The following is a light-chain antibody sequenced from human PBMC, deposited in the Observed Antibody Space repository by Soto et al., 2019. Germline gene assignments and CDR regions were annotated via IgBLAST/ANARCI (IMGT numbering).Light chain of an antibody. J-gene: IGLJ2*01. V-gene: IGLV2-14*01. CDR1: SSDFGAYNY. Sequence: QSALTQPASVSGSPGQSITISCTGTSSDFGAYNYVSWYQQHPGKAPKLMIYEVSYRPSGVSNRFSGSKSGNTASLTISGLQAEDEADYYCSSYTPSTSLVFGGRTKVTVL. CDR2: EVS. CDR3: SSYTPSTSLV.